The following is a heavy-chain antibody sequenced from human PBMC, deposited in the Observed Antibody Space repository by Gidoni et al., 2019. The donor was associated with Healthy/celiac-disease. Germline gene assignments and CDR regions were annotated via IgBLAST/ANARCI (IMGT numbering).Heavy chain of an antibody. D-gene: IGHD2-2*01. Sequence: EVQLVESGGGLVQPGGSLRLSCAASGFTFSSYWMSWVRQAPGKGLEWVANIKQYGSEKYYVDSVKGRFTISRDNAKNSLYLQMNSLRAEDTAVYYCAREGFGVVVVPNRWYFDLWGRGTLVTVSS. CDR2: IKQYGSEK. CDR1: GFTFSSYW. V-gene: IGHV3-7*01. J-gene: IGHJ2*01. CDR3: AREGFGVVVVPNRWYFDL.